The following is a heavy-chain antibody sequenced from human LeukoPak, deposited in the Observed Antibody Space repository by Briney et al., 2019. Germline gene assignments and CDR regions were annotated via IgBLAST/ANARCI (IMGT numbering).Heavy chain of an antibody. Sequence: SETLSLTCTVSGYSISSGYYWGWIRQPPGKGLEWIGSIYHSGSTYYNPSLKSRVTISVDTSKNQFSLKLSSVTAADTAVYYCARDPNYYDSSGYYHGWFDPWGQGTLVTVSS. V-gene: IGHV4-38-2*02. CDR1: GYSISSGYY. J-gene: IGHJ5*02. D-gene: IGHD3-22*01. CDR3: ARDPNYYDSSGYYHGWFDP. CDR2: IYHSGST.